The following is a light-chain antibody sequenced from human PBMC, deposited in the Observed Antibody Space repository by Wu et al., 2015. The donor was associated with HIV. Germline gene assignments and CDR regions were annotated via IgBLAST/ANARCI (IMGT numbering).Light chain of an antibody. CDR2: GAS. CDR1: QSISRY. CDR3: QQSYSTLSLT. Sequence: DILMTQSPSSLSASVGDRVTLTCRSSQSISRYLNWYQQKSGRAPRLLIFGASTLQSEVPSRFSGNGSGTDLSLTISGLLPEDFATYYCQQSYSTLSLTFGGGTKVEI. J-gene: IGKJ4*01. V-gene: IGKV1-39*01.